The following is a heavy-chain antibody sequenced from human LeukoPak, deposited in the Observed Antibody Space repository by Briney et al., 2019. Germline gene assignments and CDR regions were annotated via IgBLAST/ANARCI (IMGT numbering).Heavy chain of an antibody. Sequence: ASVKVSCKASGYTFTNNYMHWVRQAPGQGLEWMGVINPSGGGTSYAQKFQGRVTMTRDTSTSTVYMELSSLRSEDTAVYYCARVSPHRLTGDFGYWGQGTLVTVSS. CDR3: ARVSPHRLTGDFGY. J-gene: IGHJ4*02. CDR2: INPSGGGT. D-gene: IGHD7-27*01. V-gene: IGHV1-46*01. CDR1: GYTFTNNY.